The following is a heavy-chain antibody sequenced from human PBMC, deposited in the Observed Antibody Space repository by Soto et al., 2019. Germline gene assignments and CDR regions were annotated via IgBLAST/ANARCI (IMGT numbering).Heavy chain of an antibody. J-gene: IGHJ4*02. Sequence: GGSVRLSCAASGFTFSSNSMNWVRQAPGRGLEWASFISSSSGTIYYADSVKGRFTISRDNAKNSLYLQMNSLRDEDTAVYYCVRGVSPDYWGQGTLVTVSS. D-gene: IGHD3-10*01. CDR1: GFTFSSNS. CDR2: ISSSSGTI. CDR3: VRGVSPDY. V-gene: IGHV3-48*02.